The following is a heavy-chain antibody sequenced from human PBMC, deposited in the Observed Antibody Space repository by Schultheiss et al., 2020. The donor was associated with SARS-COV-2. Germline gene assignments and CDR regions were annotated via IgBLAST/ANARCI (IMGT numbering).Heavy chain of an antibody. Sequence: ASVKVSCKASGYTFTGYYMHWVRQAPGQGLEWMGWMNPNSGHTGYTQKFQGRVTITADESTSTAYMELSSLRSEDTAVYYCARGKIWPKYYYYGMDVWGQGTTVTVSS. CDR1: GYTFTGYY. CDR3: ARGKIWPKYYYYGMDV. D-gene: IGHD5-24*01. V-gene: IGHV1-8*03. CDR2: MNPNSGHT. J-gene: IGHJ6*02.